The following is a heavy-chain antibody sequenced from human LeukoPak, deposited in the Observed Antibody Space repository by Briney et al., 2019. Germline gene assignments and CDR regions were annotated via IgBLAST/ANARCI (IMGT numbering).Heavy chain of an antibody. CDR1: GGSISSGSNY. CDR3: AAIRETASIYYWFDP. V-gene: IGHV4-61*02. J-gene: IGHJ5*02. CDR2: IYTSGST. Sequence: SETLSLTCTVSGVSGGSISSGSNYWSWIRQPAGKGLEWIGRIYTSGSTNYNPSLKSRVTISVDTSKNHFSLKLSSVTAADTAVYCCAAIRETASIYYWFDPWGQGTLVTVSS. D-gene: IGHD2-21*02.